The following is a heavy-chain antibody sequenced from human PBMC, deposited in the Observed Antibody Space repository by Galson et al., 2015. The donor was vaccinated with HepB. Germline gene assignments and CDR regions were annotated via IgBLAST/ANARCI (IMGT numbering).Heavy chain of an antibody. CDR3: ATDLDGDHYFHY. J-gene: IGHJ4*02. CDR1: GLSVSNNY. Sequence: SLRLSCAVSGLSVSNNYVSWVRQAPGKGLEWVSIIYNSGGTYYAGSVKGRFTISRDTSKNTLDLQLNSLRPEDTAVYYCATDLDGDHYFHYWGRGALVTASS. V-gene: IGHV3-66*03. D-gene: IGHD4-17*01. CDR2: IYNSGGT.